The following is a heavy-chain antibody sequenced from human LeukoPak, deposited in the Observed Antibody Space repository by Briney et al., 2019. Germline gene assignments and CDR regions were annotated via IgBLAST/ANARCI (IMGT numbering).Heavy chain of an antibody. Sequence: GGSLRLSCVASGFTFSGYTMSWVRQAPGKGPEWISAVSARGDKTYYADSVKGRFTVSRDNSKDTLFLQMISLRAEDTALYYCARDIHDSSGNYYDYWGQGTLVTVSP. CDR3: ARDIHDSSGNYYDY. V-gene: IGHV3-23*01. CDR1: GFTFSGYT. J-gene: IGHJ4*02. CDR2: VSARGDKT. D-gene: IGHD3-22*01.